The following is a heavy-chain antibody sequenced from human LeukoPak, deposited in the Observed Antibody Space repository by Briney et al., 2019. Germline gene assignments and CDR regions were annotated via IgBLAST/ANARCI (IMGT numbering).Heavy chain of an antibody. J-gene: IGHJ5*02. V-gene: IGHV4-4*07. CDR1: GGSISSYY. Sequence: PSETLSLTCTVSGGSISSYYWSWIRQPAGKGLEWIGRIYTSGSTNYNPSLKSRVTMSVDTSKNQFSLKLSSVTAADTAVYYCARGDPWGSGSLNPAPWGQGTLITVSS. CDR2: IYTSGST. CDR3: ARGDPWGSGSLNPAP. D-gene: IGHD3-10*01.